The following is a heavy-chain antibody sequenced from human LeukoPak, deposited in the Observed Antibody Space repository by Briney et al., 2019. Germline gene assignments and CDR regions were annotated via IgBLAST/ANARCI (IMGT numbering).Heavy chain of an antibody. D-gene: IGHD2-8*01. CDR1: GFTFTTYW. J-gene: IGHJ4*02. V-gene: IGHV3-74*01. CDR3: ARSSHGPDS. Sequence: GGSLRLSCAASGFTFTTYWMYWVRQAPGKGLVCISRINVDGSDTAYAGSVKGRFTISRDNAKSTLYLQMNSLRAEDTAVYYCARSSHGPDSWGQGTLVTVSS. CDR2: INVDGSDT.